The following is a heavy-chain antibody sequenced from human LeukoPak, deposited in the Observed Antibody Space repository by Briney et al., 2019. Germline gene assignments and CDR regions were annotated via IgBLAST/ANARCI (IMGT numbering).Heavy chain of an antibody. Sequence: ASVKVSCKASGYTFTGYYMHWVRQAPGQGLEWMGWINPNSGGTNYAQKFQGWVTMTRDTSISTAYMELSSLRSEDTAVYYCARADHLLLYSNYVGYFDYWGQGTLVTVSS. V-gene: IGHV1-2*04. J-gene: IGHJ4*02. CDR1: GYTFTGYY. CDR3: ARADHLLLYSNYVGYFDY. D-gene: IGHD4-11*01. CDR2: INPNSGGT.